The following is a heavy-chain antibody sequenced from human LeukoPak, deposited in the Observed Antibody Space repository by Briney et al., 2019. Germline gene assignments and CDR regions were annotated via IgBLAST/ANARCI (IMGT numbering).Heavy chain of an antibody. V-gene: IGHV3-23*01. CDR2: ISASGGDT. D-gene: IGHD6-13*01. CDR1: GFTFSSYS. CDR3: AKDAAGPEY. J-gene: IGHJ4*02. Sequence: GGSLRLSCAASGFTFSSYSMTWVRQAPGKGLEWVSGISASGGDTWYPDSVKGRFTISRDNSKNTLFLQMNSLRVEDTAIYYCAKDAAGPEYWGQGTRVTVSS.